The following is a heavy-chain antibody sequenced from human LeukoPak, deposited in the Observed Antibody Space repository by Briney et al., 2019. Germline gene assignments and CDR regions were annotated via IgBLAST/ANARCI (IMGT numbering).Heavy chain of an antibody. Sequence: VASVKVSCKASGYTFTSYGISWVRQAPGQGLEWMGWISAYNGNTNYALKLQGRVTMTTDTSTSTAYMELRSLRSDDTAVYYCARCGYSGYDRAYCGGDDYWGQGTLVTVSS. CDR3: ARCGYSGYDRAYCGGDDY. CDR2: ISAYNGNT. J-gene: IGHJ4*02. CDR1: GYTFTSYG. D-gene: IGHD5-12*01. V-gene: IGHV1-18*01.